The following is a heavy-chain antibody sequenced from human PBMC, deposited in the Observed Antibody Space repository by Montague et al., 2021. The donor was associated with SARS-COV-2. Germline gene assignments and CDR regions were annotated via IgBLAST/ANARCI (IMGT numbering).Heavy chain of an antibody. D-gene: IGHD5-24*01. Sequence: CAISGDSVGVVEPRRKSDEHTPALQPQWLVVCCFMSKKNNEYAISVKSRITVNPDTSKNQFSLLLNSVTPEDTAVYYCARGWHKRFDPWGKGTLVTVSS. CDR1: GDSVGVVEPR. CDR3: ARGWHKRFDP. V-gene: IGHV6-1*01. J-gene: IGHJ5*02. CDR2: CCFMSKKNN.